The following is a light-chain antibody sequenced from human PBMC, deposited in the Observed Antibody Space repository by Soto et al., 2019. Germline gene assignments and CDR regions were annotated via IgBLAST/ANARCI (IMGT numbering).Light chain of an antibody. CDR1: SSDVGSFSL. V-gene: IGLV2-23*01. J-gene: IGLJ2*01. Sequence: QSALTQPASVSGSPGQSITISCTGTSSDVGSFSLVSWYQHHPGKAPKLMIYAGSKRPSGISNRISGSKSGNTASLTISGLQAEDEAEYYCCSYAGGSTHVIFGGGTKLTVL. CDR2: AGS. CDR3: CSYAGGSTHVI.